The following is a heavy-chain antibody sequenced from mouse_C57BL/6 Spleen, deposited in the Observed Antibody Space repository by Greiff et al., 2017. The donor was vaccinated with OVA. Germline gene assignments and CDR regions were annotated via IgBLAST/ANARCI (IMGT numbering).Heavy chain of an antibody. J-gene: IGHJ4*01. V-gene: IGHV1-55*01. CDR3: ARPLLLRYHYYAMDY. CDR2: IYPGSGST. Sequence: VQLQQPGAELVKPGASVKMSCKASGYTFTSYWITWVKQRPGQGLEWIGDIYPGSGSTNYNEKFKSKATLTVDTSSSTAYMQLSSLTSEDSAVYYCARPLLLRYHYYAMDYWGQGTSVTVSS. D-gene: IGHD1-1*01. CDR1: GYTFTSYW.